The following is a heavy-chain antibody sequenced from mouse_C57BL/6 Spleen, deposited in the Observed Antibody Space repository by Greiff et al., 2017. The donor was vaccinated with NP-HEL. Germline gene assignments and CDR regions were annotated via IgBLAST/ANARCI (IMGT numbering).Heavy chain of an antibody. CDR1: GYTFTSYW. CDR2: INPSNGGT. J-gene: IGHJ4*01. V-gene: IGHV1-53*01. D-gene: IGHD2-2*01. Sequence: QVQLQQSGTELVKPGASVKLSCKASGYTFTSYWMHWVKQRPGQGLEWIGNINPSNGGTNYNEKFKSKATLTVDKSSSTAYMQLSSLTSEDSAVYYCARGGLYYGYDGLYAMDYWGQGTSVTGSS. CDR3: ARGGLYYGYDGLYAMDY.